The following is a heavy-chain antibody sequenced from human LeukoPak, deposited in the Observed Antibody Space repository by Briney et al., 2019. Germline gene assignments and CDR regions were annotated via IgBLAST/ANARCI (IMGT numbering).Heavy chain of an antibody. V-gene: IGHV4-31*03. J-gene: IGHJ4*02. CDR1: GGSISSGGYY. CDR3: ASVIAVAGCFDY. D-gene: IGHD6-19*01. CDR2: IYYSGST. Sequence: SETLSLICTVSGGSISSGGYYWSWIRQHPGKGLEWIGYIYYSGSTYYNPSLKSRVTISVDTSKNQFSLKLSSVTAADTAVYYCASVIAVAGCFDYWGQGTLVTVSS.